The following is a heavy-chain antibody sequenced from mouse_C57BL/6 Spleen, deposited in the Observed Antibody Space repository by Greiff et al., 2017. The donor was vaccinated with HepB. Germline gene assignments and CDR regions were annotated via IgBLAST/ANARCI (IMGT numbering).Heavy chain of an antibody. D-gene: IGHD2-4*01. V-gene: IGHV1-59*01. Sequence: QVQLQQPGAELVRPGTSVKLSCKASGYTFTSYWMHWVKQRPGQGLEWIGVIDPSDSYTNYNQKFKGKATLTVDTSSSTAYMQLSSLTSEDSAVYYCAIYYDYDAARLGAYWGQGTLVTVSA. CDR3: AIYYDYDAARLGAY. J-gene: IGHJ3*01. CDR2: IDPSDSYT. CDR1: GYTFTSYW.